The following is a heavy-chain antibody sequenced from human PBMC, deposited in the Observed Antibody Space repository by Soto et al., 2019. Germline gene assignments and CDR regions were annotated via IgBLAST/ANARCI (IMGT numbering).Heavy chain of an antibody. D-gene: IGHD4-17*01. CDR3: ARLIIPTVTTRNYYYGMDV. J-gene: IGHJ6*02. CDR1: GGSISSGGYY. V-gene: IGHV4-31*03. CDR2: IYYSGST. Sequence: SETLSLTCTVSGGSISSGGYYWSWIRQHPGKGLEWIGYIYYSGSTYYNPSLKSRVTISVDTSKDQFSLKLSSVTAADTAVYYCARLIIPTVTTRNYYYGMDVWGQGTTVTVSS.